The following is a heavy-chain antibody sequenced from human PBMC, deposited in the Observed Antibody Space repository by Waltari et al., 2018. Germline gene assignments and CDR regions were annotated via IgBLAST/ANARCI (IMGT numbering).Heavy chain of an antibody. V-gene: IGHV1-2*06. D-gene: IGHD6-6*01. CDR2: INPNSGGT. Sequence: QVQLVQSGAEVKKPGASVKVSCKASGYTFTGYYMHWVRQAPGQGLEWMGRINPNSGGTNYAQKFQGRVTMTRDTSISTAYMELSRLRSDDTAVYYCARSTVEYSSSSNWFDPWGQGTLVTVSS. CDR3: ARSTVEYSSSSNWFDP. J-gene: IGHJ5*02. CDR1: GYTFTGYY.